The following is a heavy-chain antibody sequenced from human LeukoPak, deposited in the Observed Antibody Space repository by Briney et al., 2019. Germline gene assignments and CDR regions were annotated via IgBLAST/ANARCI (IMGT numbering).Heavy chain of an antibody. D-gene: IGHD3-22*01. V-gene: IGHV3-15*01. CDR1: GFTFSNAW. J-gene: IGHJ4*02. CDR3: TTDLYYDSSGYYY. CDR2: IKSKTDGGTT. Sequence: GGSLRLSCAASGFTFSNAWMSWVRQAPGKGLEWVGRIKSKTDGGTTDYAAPVKGRSTISRDDSKNTLYLQMNSLKTEDTAVYYCTTDLYYDSSGYYYWGQGTLVTVSS.